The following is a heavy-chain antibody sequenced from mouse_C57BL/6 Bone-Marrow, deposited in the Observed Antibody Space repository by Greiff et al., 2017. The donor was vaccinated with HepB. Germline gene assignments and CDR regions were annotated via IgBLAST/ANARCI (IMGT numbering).Heavy chain of an antibody. J-gene: IGHJ2*01. CDR3: ARRGYYDYD. Sequence: QVHVKQPGAELVKPGASVKMSCKASGYTFTSYWITWVKQRPGQGLEWIGDIYPGSGSTNYNEKFKSKATLTVDTSSSTAYMQLSSLTSEDSAVYYCARRGYYDYDGGQGTTLTVSS. CDR1: GYTFTSYW. CDR2: IYPGSGST. D-gene: IGHD2-4*01. V-gene: IGHV1-55*01.